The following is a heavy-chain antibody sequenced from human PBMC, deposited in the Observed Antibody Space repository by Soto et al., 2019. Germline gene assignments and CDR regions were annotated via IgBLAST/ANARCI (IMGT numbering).Heavy chain of an antibody. V-gene: IGHV4-34*01. D-gene: IGHD6-13*01. CDR1: GGSFSGYY. Sequence: QVQLQQWGAGLLKPSETLSLTCAVYGGSFSGYYWSWIRQPPGKGLEWIGEINHSGSTNYNPSLKRRVTISVDTSKNQFSLKLSSVTAADTAVYYCARGISSSWYFYYGMDVWGQGTTVTVSS. CDR3: ARGISSSWYFYYGMDV. CDR2: INHSGST. J-gene: IGHJ6*02.